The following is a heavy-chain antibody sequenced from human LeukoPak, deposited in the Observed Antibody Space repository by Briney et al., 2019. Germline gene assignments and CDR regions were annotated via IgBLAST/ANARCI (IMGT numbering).Heavy chain of an antibody. CDR2: INHGGTT. D-gene: IGHD6-19*01. CDR1: GGSFSDYY. V-gene: IGHV4-34*01. J-gene: IGHJ6*03. Sequence: PSETLSLTCVVYGGSFSDYYWTWVRQPPGKGLEWTGEINHGGTTKYNPSLKSRVAISIHTSNNQFSLKLNSVTAADTAVYYCARGXGTLAGRRWPYSFXYXVXVWGXXXXXT. CDR3: ARGXGTLAGRRWPYSFXYXVXV.